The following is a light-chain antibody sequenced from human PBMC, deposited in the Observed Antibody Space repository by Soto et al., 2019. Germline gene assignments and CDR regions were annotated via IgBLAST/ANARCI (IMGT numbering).Light chain of an antibody. V-gene: IGKV3-20*01. CDR2: GAS. CDR1: QSVSSSY. J-gene: IGKJ1*01. CDR3: QQFGSSSCT. Sequence: ESVLTQSPGTLSLSPGEKATLSCRASQSVSSSYLAWYQQKPGQAPRLLIYGASSRATGIPDRFSGSGSGTDFTLTVSRLEPEDFAVYSCQQFGSSSCTFGQGTNVDIK.